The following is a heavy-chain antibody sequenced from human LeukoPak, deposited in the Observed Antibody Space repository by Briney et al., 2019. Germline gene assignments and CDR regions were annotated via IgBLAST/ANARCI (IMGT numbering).Heavy chain of an antibody. V-gene: IGHV4-39*07. J-gene: IGHJ4*02. CDR3: ARIGTTGTERRKSVYFDY. Sequence: SETLSLTCTVSGGSISSSSYYWGWIRQPPGKGLEWIGSIYYSGSTYYNPSLKSRVTISVDTSKNQFSLKLSSVTAADTAVYYCARIGTTGTERRKSVYFDYWGQGTLVTVSS. CDR2: IYYSGST. CDR1: GGSISSSSYY. D-gene: IGHD1-1*01.